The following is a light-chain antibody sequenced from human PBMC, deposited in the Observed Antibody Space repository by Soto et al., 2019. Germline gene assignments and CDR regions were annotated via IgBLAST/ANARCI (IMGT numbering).Light chain of an antibody. CDR1: QSFRTY. CDR2: AAS. Sequence: DIQLTQSPSSLSASIGDRVTITCRASQSFRTYLNWYQQKPGKAPKLLIYAASVLQSGVPSRFRGSGSGPDFTLTISNLQPEDFATYYCQQSYSTPLTFGGGTKVDIK. V-gene: IGKV1-39*01. J-gene: IGKJ4*01. CDR3: QQSYSTPLT.